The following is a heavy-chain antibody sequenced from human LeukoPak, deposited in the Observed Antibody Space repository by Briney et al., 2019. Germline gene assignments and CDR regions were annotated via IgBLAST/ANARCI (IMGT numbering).Heavy chain of an antibody. J-gene: IGHJ4*02. Sequence: GGSLRLSCAPSGFTFSNYCVSWVRQAPGKGLEWVANIRQDGNEKYYVDSVKGRFTISRDNAKNSLYLQMNSLRAEDTAVYYCARAVAAPDYYFDYWGQGTLVTVSS. V-gene: IGHV3-7*01. CDR1: GFTFSNYC. CDR2: IRQDGNEK. D-gene: IGHD6-19*01. CDR3: ARAVAAPDYYFDY.